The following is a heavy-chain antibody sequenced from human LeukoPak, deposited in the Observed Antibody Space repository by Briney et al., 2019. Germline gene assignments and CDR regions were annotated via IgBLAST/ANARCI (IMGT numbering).Heavy chain of an antibody. CDR3: AGYASSGRRDAFDI. Sequence: GGSLRLSCTASGFTFGDYAMIWVRQAPGKALEWVGFIITKPYGGTTQYAASVKGRFTISRDDSKSIAYLQMNSLRAEDTAVYYCAGYASSGRRDAFDIWGQGTMVTVSS. CDR1: GFTFGDYA. J-gene: IGHJ3*02. CDR2: IITKPYGGTT. D-gene: IGHD3-22*01. V-gene: IGHV3-49*04.